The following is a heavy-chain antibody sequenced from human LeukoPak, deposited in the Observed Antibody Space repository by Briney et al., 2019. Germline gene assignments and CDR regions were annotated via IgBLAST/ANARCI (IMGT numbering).Heavy chain of an antibody. CDR3: ASPTYYYDSSGYWLNAFDI. V-gene: IGHV1-69*01. CDR1: GGTLSSYA. J-gene: IGHJ3*02. Sequence: GASVKFSCKASGGTLSSYATSWVRQAPGQGLEWMGGIIPIFGTANYAQKFQGRVTITADESTSTAYMELSSLRSEDTAVYYCASPTYYYDSSGYWLNAFDIWGQGTMVTVSS. CDR2: IIPIFGTA. D-gene: IGHD3-22*01.